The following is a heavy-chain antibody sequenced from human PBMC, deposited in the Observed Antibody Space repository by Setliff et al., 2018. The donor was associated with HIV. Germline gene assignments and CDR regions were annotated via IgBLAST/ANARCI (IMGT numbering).Heavy chain of an antibody. J-gene: IGHJ6*03. CDR1: RRTFNSHT. V-gene: IGHV1-69*02. Sequence: SVKVSCKASRRTFNSHTINWVRQAPGQGLDWMGRIIPILGVANYAQRFQGKVTITADKSTSTAYMELTSLRFDDTAMYYCVRGVQSPPHYAYYYMDVWGEGTMVTVSS. D-gene: IGHD3-3*01. CDR2: IIPILGVA. CDR3: VRGVQSPPHYAYYYMDV.